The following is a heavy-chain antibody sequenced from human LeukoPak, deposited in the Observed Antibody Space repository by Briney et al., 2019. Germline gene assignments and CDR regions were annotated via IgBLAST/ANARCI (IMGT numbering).Heavy chain of an antibody. CDR2: IYYSGST. V-gene: IGHV4-59*08. CDR1: GGSISNYY. CDR3: ARSIRGYSYGFDY. D-gene: IGHD5-18*01. J-gene: IGHJ4*02. Sequence: SETLSLTCTVSGGSISNYYWSWIRQPPGKGLEWIGYIYYSGSTNYNPSLKSRVTISVDTSKNQFSLKLSSVTAADTAVYYCARSIRGYSYGFDYWGQGTLVTVSS.